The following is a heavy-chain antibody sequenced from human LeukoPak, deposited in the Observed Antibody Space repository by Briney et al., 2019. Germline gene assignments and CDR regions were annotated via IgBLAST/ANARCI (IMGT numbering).Heavy chain of an antibody. D-gene: IGHD5-18*01. Sequence: GGSLRLSCVASGFTFSSYAMHWVRQTPGKGLEYVSGINSNGGSTHYANSVKGRFTISRDNSKHTLYLQMGSLRTEDMAVYYCARTTEGGYTYDYFYYYYMDVWGKGTTVTISS. CDR1: GFTFSSYA. V-gene: IGHV3-64*01. J-gene: IGHJ6*03. CDR2: INSNGGST. CDR3: ARTTEGGYTYDYFYYYYMDV.